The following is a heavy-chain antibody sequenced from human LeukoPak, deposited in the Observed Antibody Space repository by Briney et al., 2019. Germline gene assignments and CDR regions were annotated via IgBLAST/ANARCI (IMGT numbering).Heavy chain of an antibody. CDR2: ISSSGGST. CDR3: AKGKPAAATDY. CDR1: GFTFSSYA. Sequence: HTGGSLRLSCAASGFTFSSYAMRWVRQAPGKGLEWVSTISSSGGSTYYPDSVKGRFTISRDNSKNTLYLLMNSLRAEDTALYYCAKGKPAAATDYWGQGTLVTVSS. D-gene: IGHD6-13*01. V-gene: IGHV3-23*01. J-gene: IGHJ4*02.